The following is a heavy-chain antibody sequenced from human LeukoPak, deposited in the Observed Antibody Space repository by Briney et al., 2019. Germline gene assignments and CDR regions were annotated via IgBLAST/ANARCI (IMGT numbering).Heavy chain of an antibody. CDR1: GGSFSGYY. Sequence: SSETLSLTCAVYGGSFSGYYWSWIRQPPGKGLEWIGEINHSGSTNYNPSLKSRVTISVDTSKNQFSLKLSSVTAADTAVYYCARGRIVGATSATGYWGQGTLVTVSS. V-gene: IGHV4-34*01. CDR2: INHSGST. J-gene: IGHJ4*02. D-gene: IGHD1-26*01. CDR3: ARGRIVGATSATGY.